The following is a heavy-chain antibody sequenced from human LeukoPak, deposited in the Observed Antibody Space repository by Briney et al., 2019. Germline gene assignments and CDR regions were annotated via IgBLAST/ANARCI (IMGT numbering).Heavy chain of an antibody. CDR1: GFTFSSYA. V-gene: IGHV3-23*01. CDR3: AAITVAGYSSRTTFDY. CDR2: ISGSGGST. J-gene: IGHJ4*02. Sequence: GGSLRLSCAASGFTFSSYAMSWVRQAPGKGLEWVSAISGSGGSTYYADSVKGRFTISRDNSKNTLYLQMNSLRAEDTAVYYCAAITVAGYSSRTTFDYWGQGTLVTVSS. D-gene: IGHD6-13*01.